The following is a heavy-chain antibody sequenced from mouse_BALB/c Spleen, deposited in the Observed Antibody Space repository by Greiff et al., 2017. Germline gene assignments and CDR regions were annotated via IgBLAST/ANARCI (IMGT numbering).Heavy chain of an antibody. CDR1: GYAFTNYL. J-gene: IGHJ3*01. CDR3: AIRGFAY. Sequence: VQLQQSGAELVRPGTSVKVSCKASGYAFTNYLIEWVKQRPGQGLEWIGVINPGSGGTNYNEKFKGKATLTADKSSSTAYMQLSSLTSDDSAVYFCAIRGFAYWGQGTLVTVSA. D-gene: IGHD3-3*01. V-gene: IGHV1-54*01. CDR2: INPGSGGT.